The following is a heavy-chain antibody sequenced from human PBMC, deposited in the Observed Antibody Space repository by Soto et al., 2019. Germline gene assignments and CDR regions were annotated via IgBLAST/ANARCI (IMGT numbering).Heavy chain of an antibody. CDR1: GYTLSDFD. CDR2: MNAKSGDT. V-gene: IGHV1-8*01. Sequence: ASVKVSCKASGYTLSDFDINWLRQASGQGPEWMGWMNAKSGDTFFAQRFQGKFNMTWDTSLSTAYMEVGSLTSDDTAIYYCARGNPFSYAGFDVWGQGTTVTVSS. CDR3: ARGNPFSYAGFDV. D-gene: IGHD3-10*01. J-gene: IGHJ6*02.